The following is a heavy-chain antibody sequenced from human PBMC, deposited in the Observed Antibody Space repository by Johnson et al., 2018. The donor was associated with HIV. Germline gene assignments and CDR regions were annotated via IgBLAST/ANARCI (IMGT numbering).Heavy chain of an antibody. Sequence: QVQLVESGGGVVQPGGSLRLSCAASGFTFSSYGMHWVRQAPGKGLEWVAFIRYDGTNKYYADSVKGRFTVSRDNSKNTLHLEMNSLRAEDTALYYCAKDWVEYGAFDIWGQGTMVTVSS. CDR3: AKDWVEYGAFDI. V-gene: IGHV3-30*02. CDR2: IRYDGTNK. J-gene: IGHJ3*02. CDR1: GFTFSSYG. D-gene: IGHD2/OR15-2a*01.